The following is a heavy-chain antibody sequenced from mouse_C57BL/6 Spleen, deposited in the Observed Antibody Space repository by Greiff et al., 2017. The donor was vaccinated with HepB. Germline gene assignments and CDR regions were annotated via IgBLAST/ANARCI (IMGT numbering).Heavy chain of an antibody. CDR1: GYTFTSYW. CDR3: AKIYYGNYEGAMDY. V-gene: IGHV1-7*01. D-gene: IGHD2-1*01. J-gene: IGHJ4*01. Sequence: VQLQQSGAELAKPGASVRLSCKASGYTFTSYWMHWVKQRPGQGLEWIGYINPSSGYTKYNQKFKDKATLTADKSSSTAYMQLSSLTYEDSAVYYCAKIYYGNYEGAMDYWGQGTSVTVSS. CDR2: INPSSGYT.